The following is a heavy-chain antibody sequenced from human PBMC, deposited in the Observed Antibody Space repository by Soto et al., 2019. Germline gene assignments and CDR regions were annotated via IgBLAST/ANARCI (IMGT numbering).Heavy chain of an antibody. V-gene: IGHV3-23*01. CDR3: AKKMGRSITMVRGVIFDAFDI. CDR1: GFTFSSYA. CDR2: ISGSGGST. D-gene: IGHD3-10*01. Sequence: GGSLRLSCAASGFTFSSYAMSWVRQAPGKGLEWVSAISGSGGSTYYADSVKGRFTISRDNSKNTLYLQMNSLRAEDTAVYYCAKKMGRSITMVRGVIFDAFDIWGQGTMVTVSS. J-gene: IGHJ3*02.